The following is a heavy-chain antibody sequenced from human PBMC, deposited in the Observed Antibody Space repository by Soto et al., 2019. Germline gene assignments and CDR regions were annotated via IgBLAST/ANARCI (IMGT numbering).Heavy chain of an antibody. CDR2: ISGSGGST. V-gene: IGHV3-23*01. D-gene: IGHD2-2*03. Sequence: EVQLLESGGGLVQPGGSLRLSCAASGFTFSSYAMSWVRQAPGKGLEWVSAISGSGGSTYYADSVKGRFTISRDNPKNTRYLQMNSLRAEDTAVYYCAKDLDIVVVPAGLFDPWGQGTLVTVSS. J-gene: IGHJ5*02. CDR1: GFTFSSYA. CDR3: AKDLDIVVVPAGLFDP.